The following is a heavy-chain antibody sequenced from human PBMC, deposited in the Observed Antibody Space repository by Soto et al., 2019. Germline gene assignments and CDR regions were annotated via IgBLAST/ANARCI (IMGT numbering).Heavy chain of an antibody. Sequence: QVQLVESGGGVVQPGRSLRHSCAASGFTFSSYAMHWVRQAPGKGLEWVAVISYDGSNKYYADSVKGRFTISRDNSKNTLYLQMNSLRAEDTAVYYCARVGGVRYFDWFHIRMATLPDYWGQGTLVTVSS. V-gene: IGHV3-30-3*01. CDR3: ARVGGVRYFDWFHIRMATLPDY. CDR1: GFTFSSYA. D-gene: IGHD3-9*01. J-gene: IGHJ4*02. CDR2: ISYDGSNK.